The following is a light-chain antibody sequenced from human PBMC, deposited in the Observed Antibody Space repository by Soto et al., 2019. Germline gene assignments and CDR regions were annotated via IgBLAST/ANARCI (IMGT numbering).Light chain of an antibody. CDR2: ATS. Sequence: DILLTQSPSSLSAFVGDRVTITCRASQTISAYLNWYRQKAGQAPELLIYATSNLHSGVPSRFSGSGSVTEFTLTINGLQPEDLATYYCQQSHSSIYSFGQGTRLEIK. V-gene: IGKV1-39*01. CDR3: QQSHSSIYS. CDR1: QTISAY. J-gene: IGKJ2*03.